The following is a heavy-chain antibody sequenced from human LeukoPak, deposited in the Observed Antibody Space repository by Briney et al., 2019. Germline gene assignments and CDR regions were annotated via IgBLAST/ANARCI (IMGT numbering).Heavy chain of an antibody. CDR2: INHSGST. Sequence: PSETLSLTCAVYGGSFSGYYWSWIRQPPGKGLEWIGEINHSGSTNYNPSLKSRVTISVDTSKNQFSLKLSSVTAADTAVYYCASLLYSNPPFDYWGQGTLVTVSS. D-gene: IGHD4-11*01. V-gene: IGHV4-34*01. CDR1: GGSFSGYY. J-gene: IGHJ4*02. CDR3: ASLLYSNPPFDY.